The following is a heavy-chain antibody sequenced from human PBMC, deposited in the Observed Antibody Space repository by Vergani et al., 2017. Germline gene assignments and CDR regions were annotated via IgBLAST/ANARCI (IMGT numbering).Heavy chain of an antibody. D-gene: IGHD3-10*01. J-gene: IGHJ5*02. V-gene: IGHV4-61*02. CDR3: VRDAWRSDLRGVYWFDT. Sequence: QVHLNEAGPGLVKPSQTLPLTCTVPGASITSGSFYWSWIRQPAGKGLEWIGRIHASGTNNYNPSLRSRVTLSVDTSKNQLSLKMISMTAADPAVYYFVRDAWRSDLRGVYWFDTWGQGTLVSVSS. CDR1: GASITSGSFY. CDR2: IHASGTN.